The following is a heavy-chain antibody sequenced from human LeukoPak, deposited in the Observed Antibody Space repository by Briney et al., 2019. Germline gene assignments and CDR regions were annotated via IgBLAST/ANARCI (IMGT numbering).Heavy chain of an antibody. D-gene: IGHD1-26*01. CDR2: ISSSGSTK. CDR1: GFTFSSYD. Sequence: PGGSLRLSCAASGFTFSSYDMNWVRQAPGKGLEWVSYISSSGSTKEYADSVKGRFTISRDNAKNSLYLQMNSLRAEDTAFYYCARKEELDYWGQGTLVTVSS. V-gene: IGHV3-48*03. J-gene: IGHJ4*02. CDR3: ARKEELDY.